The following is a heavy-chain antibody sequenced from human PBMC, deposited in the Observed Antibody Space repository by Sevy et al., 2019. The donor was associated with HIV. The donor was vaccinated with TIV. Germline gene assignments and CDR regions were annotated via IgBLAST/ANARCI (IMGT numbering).Heavy chain of an antibody. CDR3: AGGSDTAMPSYYYYYYMDV. D-gene: IGHD5-18*01. CDR2: IYYSGST. Sequence: SETLSLTCTVSGGSISSYYWSWIRQPPGKGLEWIGYIYYSGSTNYNPSLKSRVTISVDTSKNQFSLKLSSVTAADTAVYYCAGGSDTAMPSYYYYYYMDVWGKGTTVTVSS. CDR1: GGSISSYY. J-gene: IGHJ6*03. V-gene: IGHV4-59*01.